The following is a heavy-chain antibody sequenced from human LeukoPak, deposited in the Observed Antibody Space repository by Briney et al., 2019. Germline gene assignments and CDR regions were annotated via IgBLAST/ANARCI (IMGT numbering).Heavy chain of an antibody. V-gene: IGHV1-2*02. CDR2: INPTSGGT. CDR3: ATGRGIAAAAPVDY. J-gene: IGHJ4*02. D-gene: IGHD6-13*01. Sequence: ASVKVSCKASGYTFTGYYMTWVGRAPGQGLEWLDGINPTSGGTTYAQKFQGRVTMTRDTSISTAYMELSRLRSDDTAVYYCATGRGIAAAAPVDYWGQETLVTVSS. CDR1: GYTFTGYY.